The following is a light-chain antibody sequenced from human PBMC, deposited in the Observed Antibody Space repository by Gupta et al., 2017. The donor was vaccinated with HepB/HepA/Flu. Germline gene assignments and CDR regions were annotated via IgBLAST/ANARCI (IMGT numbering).Light chain of an antibody. V-gene: IGLV1-47*01. CDR2: RND. CDR3: STWDDSRSRLL. CDR1: SPNIGSNY. Sequence: QSVLTQPPSASGTPGQRVVISCSGTSPNIGSNYVFWYQHFSGTAPKLLIYRNDQRPSGVPDRFSGSKSGTSASLAISGLRAEDEADYYCSTWDDSRSRLLFGGGTKLTVL. J-gene: IGLJ2*01.